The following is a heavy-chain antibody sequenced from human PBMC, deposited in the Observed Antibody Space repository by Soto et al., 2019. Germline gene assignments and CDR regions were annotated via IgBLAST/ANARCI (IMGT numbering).Heavy chain of an antibody. Sequence: SVKVSCKASGGTFSSYAISWVRQAPGQGLEWVGGIIPIFGTANYAQKFQGRVTITADESTSTAYMELSSLRSEDTAVYYCARVGVAVAAYFDYWGQGTLVTVSS. CDR3: ARVGVAVAAYFDY. V-gene: IGHV1-69*13. J-gene: IGHJ4*02. D-gene: IGHD6-19*01. CDR2: IIPIFGTA. CDR1: GGTFSSYA.